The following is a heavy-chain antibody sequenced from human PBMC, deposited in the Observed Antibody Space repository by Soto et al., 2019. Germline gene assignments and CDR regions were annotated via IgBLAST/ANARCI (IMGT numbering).Heavy chain of an antibody. D-gene: IGHD2-2*01. CDR3: AKKRGYCSSTSCYFYGIDV. CDR2: ISGSGGST. J-gene: IGHJ6*02. V-gene: IGHV3-23*01. CDR1: GASINRNN. Sequence: ETLSLTCAVSGASINRNNWWSWVRQAPGKGLEWVSAISGSGGSTYYADSVKGRFTISRDNSKNTLYLQMNSLRAEDTAVYYCAKKRGYCSSTSCYFYGIDVWGQGTTVTVSS.